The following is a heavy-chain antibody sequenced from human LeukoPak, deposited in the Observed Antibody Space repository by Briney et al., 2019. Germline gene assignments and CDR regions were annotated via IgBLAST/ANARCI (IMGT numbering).Heavy chain of an antibody. Sequence: GGSLRLSGAASGFTVSSNYMTWVRQAPGKGLEWVSVIYSGGSTYYADSVKGRFTISRDNSKNTLYLQMNSLRAEDTAVYYCARILGGIDYWGQGTLVTVSS. CDR2: IYSGGST. V-gene: IGHV3-53*01. CDR1: GFTVSSNY. CDR3: ARILGGIDY. J-gene: IGHJ4*02. D-gene: IGHD3-10*01.